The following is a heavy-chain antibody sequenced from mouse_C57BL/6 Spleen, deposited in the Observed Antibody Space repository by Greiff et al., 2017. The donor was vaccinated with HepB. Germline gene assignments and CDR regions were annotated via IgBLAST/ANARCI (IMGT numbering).Heavy chain of an antibody. CDR3: ARGDSSGYEDWFAY. Sequence: EVQLVESGGGLVKPGGSLKLSCAASGFTFSSYAMSWVRQTPEKRLEWVATISDGGSYTYYPDNVKGRFTISRDNAKNNLYLQMSHLKSEDTAMYYCARGDSSGYEDWFAYWGQGTLVTVSA. J-gene: IGHJ3*01. CDR1: GFTFSSYA. D-gene: IGHD3-2*02. CDR2: ISDGGSYT. V-gene: IGHV5-4*01.